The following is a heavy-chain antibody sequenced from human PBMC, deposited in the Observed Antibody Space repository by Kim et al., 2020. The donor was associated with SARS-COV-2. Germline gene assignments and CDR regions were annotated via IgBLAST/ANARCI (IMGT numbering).Heavy chain of an antibody. CDR1: GGSISSGGYS. Sequence: SETLSLTCAVSGGSISSGGYSWSWIRQPPGKGLEWIGYIYHSGSTYYNPSLKSRVTISVDRSKNQFSLKLSSVTAADTAVYYCARVPRPLFGVVPRRYNWFDPWGQGTLVTVSS. CDR2: IYHSGST. J-gene: IGHJ5*02. V-gene: IGHV4-30-2*01. D-gene: IGHD3-3*01. CDR3: ARVPRPLFGVVPRRYNWFDP.